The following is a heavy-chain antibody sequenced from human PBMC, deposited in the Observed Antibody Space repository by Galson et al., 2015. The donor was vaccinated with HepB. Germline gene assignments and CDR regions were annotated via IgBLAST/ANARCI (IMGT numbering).Heavy chain of an antibody. CDR1: GGTFSSCA. D-gene: IGHD3-10*01. J-gene: IGHJ4*02. CDR3: ARDVTAYGSGSYYNEPLDY. Sequence: SVTVSCKASGGTFSSCAISWVRQAPGQGLEWMGRIIPILGIANYAQKFQGRVTITADKSTSTAYMELSSLRSEDTAVYYCARDVTAYGSGSYYNEPLDYWGQGTLVTVSS. V-gene: IGHV1-69*04. CDR2: IIPILGIA.